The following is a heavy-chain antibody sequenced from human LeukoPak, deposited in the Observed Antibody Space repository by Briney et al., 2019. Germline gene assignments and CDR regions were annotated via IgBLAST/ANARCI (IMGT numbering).Heavy chain of an antibody. CDR2: IYYSGST. D-gene: IGHD3-22*01. J-gene: IGHJ4*02. CDR3: ARVGPYDSSGLDY. V-gene: IGHV4-31*03. CDR1: GGSISSGGYY. Sequence: SQTLSLTCTVSGGSISSGGYYWSWIRHHPGKGLEWIGYIYYSGSTYYNPSLKSRVTISVDTSKNQFSLKLSSVTAADTAVYYCARVGPYDSSGLDYWGQGTLVTVSS.